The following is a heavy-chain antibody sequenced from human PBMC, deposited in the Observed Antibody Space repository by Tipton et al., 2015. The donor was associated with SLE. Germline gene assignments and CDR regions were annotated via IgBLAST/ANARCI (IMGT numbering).Heavy chain of an antibody. CDR3: ARGQFMGYFDGHPPQHKWFDP. V-gene: IGHV4-4*07. D-gene: IGHD3-9*01. Sequence: TLSLTCTVSGGSISSYYWSWIRQPAGKGLEWIGRIYTSGSINYNPSLKSRVTMSVDTSKNQFSLKLSSVTAADTAVYYCARGQFMGYFDGHPPQHKWFDPWGQGTLVTVSS. J-gene: IGHJ5*02. CDR2: IYTSGSI. CDR1: GGSISSYY.